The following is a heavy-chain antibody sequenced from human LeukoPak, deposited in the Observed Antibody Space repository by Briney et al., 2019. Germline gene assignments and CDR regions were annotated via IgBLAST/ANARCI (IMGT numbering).Heavy chain of an antibody. J-gene: IGHJ4*02. CDR3: AKQEGWELGDYYFDY. D-gene: IGHD1-26*01. V-gene: IGHV3-23*01. CDR2: LGNDGDT. Sequence: GSLQLSCVASGFIFRDYAMSWVRQAPGKGLEGVSTLGNDGDTYYADSVKGRFTISRDNSRNTMYLQTNSLRAEDTALYYCAKQEGWELGDYYFDYWGQGTLVTVSS. CDR1: GFIFRDYA.